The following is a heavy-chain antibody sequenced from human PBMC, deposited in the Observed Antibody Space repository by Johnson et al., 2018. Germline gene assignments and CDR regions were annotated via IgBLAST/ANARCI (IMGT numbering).Heavy chain of an antibody. Sequence: VQLGESGGGVVQPGRSRRLSCAASGFILNNYGMHWVRQAPGKGLAWVAVIAHDGSYIDYVDSVKGRFTISRDDSKNTLYLQMNSLRDEDTALYHCVSDIATPIARGSYFDHWGQGTLVTVSS. D-gene: IGHD5-12*01. CDR1: GFILNNYG. CDR2: IAHDGSYI. CDR3: VSDIATPIARGSYFDH. V-gene: IGHV3-30*03. J-gene: IGHJ4*02.